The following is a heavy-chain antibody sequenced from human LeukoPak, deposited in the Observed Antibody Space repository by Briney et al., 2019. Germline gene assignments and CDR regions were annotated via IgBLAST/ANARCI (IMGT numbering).Heavy chain of an antibody. Sequence: GRSLRLSCVASRFSFSTYGMNSVRQAAGPGLEWVATISYDGRDTYYADSVKGRFTISRDNSKNTLYLKLSSLRSEDTAVYYCANGFRSNASCPDNWGQGTLVTVSS. J-gene: IGHJ4*02. V-gene: IGHV3-30*18. CDR1: RFSFSTYG. D-gene: IGHD2-2*01. CDR2: ISYDGRDT. CDR3: ANGFRSNASCPDN.